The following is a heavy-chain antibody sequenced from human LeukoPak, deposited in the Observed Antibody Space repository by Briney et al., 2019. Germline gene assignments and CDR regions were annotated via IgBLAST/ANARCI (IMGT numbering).Heavy chain of an antibody. CDR3: AHHRGSLDSDTEYFQH. J-gene: IGHJ1*01. D-gene: IGHD3-22*01. V-gene: IGHV3-23*01. CDR1: GFTFASYA. Sequence: GGSLRLSCAASGFTFASYAMSWVRQAPGKGLEWVSAISGSGGSTYYADSVKGRFTISRDNSKSTLYLQMNRLSAEDMAVYYCAHHRGSLDSDTEYFQHWGQGTLVTVSS. CDR2: ISGSGGST.